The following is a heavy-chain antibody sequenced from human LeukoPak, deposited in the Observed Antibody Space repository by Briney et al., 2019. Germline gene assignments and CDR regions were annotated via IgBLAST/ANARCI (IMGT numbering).Heavy chain of an antibody. CDR3: ASPNYYDSSGYHPDAFDI. D-gene: IGHD3-22*01. CDR2: IYYSGRN. Sequence: SETLSLICTVSGGSISRSSYYWGWIRQPPGKGLEWIGSIYYSGRNDYSPSLKSRVTISVDTSKNQLSLKLSSMTAADTAVYYCASPNYYDSSGYHPDAFDIWGLGTLVTVSS. V-gene: IGHV4-39*01. J-gene: IGHJ3*02. CDR1: GGSISRSSYY.